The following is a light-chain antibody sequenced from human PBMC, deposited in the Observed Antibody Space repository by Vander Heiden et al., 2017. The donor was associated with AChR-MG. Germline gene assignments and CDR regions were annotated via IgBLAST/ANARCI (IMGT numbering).Light chain of an antibody. CDR2: WAS. CDR3: QQYYSTPYT. Sequence: DIVMTQSPDSLAASLGERVTINCKSSQGVLYSSNNRSYLAWYRQKPGQAPKLLIYWASTRESGVPDRFSGSGSGTDFTLTISSLQAEDVAVYYCQQYYSTPYTFGQGTKLEIK. V-gene: IGKV4-1*01. J-gene: IGKJ2*01. CDR1: QGVLYSSNNRSY.